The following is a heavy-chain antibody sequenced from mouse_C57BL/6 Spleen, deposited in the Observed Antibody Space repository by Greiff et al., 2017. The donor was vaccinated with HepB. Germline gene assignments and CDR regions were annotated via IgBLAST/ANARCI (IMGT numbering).Heavy chain of an antibody. J-gene: IGHJ3*01. Sequence: EVQLKESGPELVKPGASVKMSCKASGYTFTDYNMHWVKQSHGKSLEWIGYINPNNGGTSYNQKFKGKATLTVNKSSSTAYMELRSLTSEDSAVYYCASGAYYGSSYWFAYWGQGTLVTVSA. CDR3: ASGAYYGSSYWFAY. CDR1: GYTFTDYN. V-gene: IGHV1-22*01. D-gene: IGHD1-1*01. CDR2: INPNNGGT.